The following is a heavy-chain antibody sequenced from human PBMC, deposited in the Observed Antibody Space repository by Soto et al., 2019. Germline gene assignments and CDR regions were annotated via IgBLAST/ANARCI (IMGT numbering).Heavy chain of an antibody. CDR2: ISSSGSTI. CDR3: ARDGYYGSGSPW. CDR1: GFTFSSYE. D-gene: IGHD3-10*01. J-gene: IGHJ4*02. V-gene: IGHV3-48*03. Sequence: GGSLRLSCAASGFTFSSYEMNWVRQAPGKGLEWVSYISSSGSTIYYADSVKGRFTISRDNAKNSLYLQMNSLRAEDTAVYYCARDGYYGSGSPWWGQGTLVTVSS.